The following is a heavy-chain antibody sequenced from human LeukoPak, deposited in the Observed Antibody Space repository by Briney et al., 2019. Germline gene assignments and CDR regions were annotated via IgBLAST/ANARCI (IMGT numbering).Heavy chain of an antibody. Sequence: PGGSLRLSCAASGLSFSNYAMYWVRQAPGKGLEWVSAIGGTGGNIFYTDSVKGRFTISRDNSKNTLYLQMNSLRAEDTAVYYCTKPARTDAFDIWGLGTMVTVSS. D-gene: IGHD1-14*01. J-gene: IGHJ3*02. CDR1: GLSFSNYA. V-gene: IGHV3-23*01. CDR2: IGGTGGNI. CDR3: TKPARTDAFDI.